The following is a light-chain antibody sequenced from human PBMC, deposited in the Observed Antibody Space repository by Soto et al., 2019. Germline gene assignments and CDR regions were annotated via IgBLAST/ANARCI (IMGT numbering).Light chain of an antibody. CDR1: QSVGRN. V-gene: IGKV3-15*01. J-gene: IGKJ4*01. CDR3: QQYNHWPPLT. CDR2: RAT. Sequence: EIVMAQSPATLSVSPGERATLSCRASQSVGRNLAWYQQEPGQAPRLLIYRATTRATGIPARVSGSGSGTEFTLTITSLQSEDFAIYSWQQYNHWPPLTFGGGTKVEIK.